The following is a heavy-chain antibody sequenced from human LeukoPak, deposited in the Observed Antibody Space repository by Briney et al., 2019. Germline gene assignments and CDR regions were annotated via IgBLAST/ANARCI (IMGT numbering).Heavy chain of an antibody. J-gene: IGHJ5*02. CDR1: RYTFTGYY. Sequence: ASVKVSCKASRYTFTGYYMHWVRQAPGQGLEWMGWIYPNSGGTNYAQKFQGRVTMTRDTSISTTYMELSRLRSDDTAVYYCARAKFRNWFDPWGQGTLVTVSS. V-gene: IGHV1-2*02. CDR2: IYPNSGGT. CDR3: ARAKFRNWFDP.